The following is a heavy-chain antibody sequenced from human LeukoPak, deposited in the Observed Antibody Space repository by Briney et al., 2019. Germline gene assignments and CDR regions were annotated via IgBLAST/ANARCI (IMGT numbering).Heavy chain of an antibody. CDR2: ISSSGGST. CDR1: GFTFSSYA. CDR3: AKDENTLIVGATSLDF. D-gene: IGHD1-26*01. Sequence: QPGGSLRLSCAASGFTFSSYAMNWVRQAPGKGLEWVSAISSSGGSTYYADSVKGRFTISRDNSKNTLYLQMNSLRAEDTAVYYCAKDENTLIVGATSLDFWGQGTLVTVSS. J-gene: IGHJ4*02. V-gene: IGHV3-23*01.